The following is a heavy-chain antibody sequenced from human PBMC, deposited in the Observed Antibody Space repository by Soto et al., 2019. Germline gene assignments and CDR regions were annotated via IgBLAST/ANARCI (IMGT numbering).Heavy chain of an antibody. D-gene: IGHD4-17*01. J-gene: IGHJ6*02. V-gene: IGHV3-23*01. CDR1: GFTFSSYA. CDR2: ISGSGGST. Sequence: GGSLRLSCAASGFTFSSYAMSWVRQAPGKGLEWVSAISGSGGSTYYADSVKGRFTISRDNSKNTLYLQMNSLRAEDTAVYYCAKDASNYGDYAYYYYYGMDVWGQGTTVTVSS. CDR3: AKDASNYGDYAYYYYYGMDV.